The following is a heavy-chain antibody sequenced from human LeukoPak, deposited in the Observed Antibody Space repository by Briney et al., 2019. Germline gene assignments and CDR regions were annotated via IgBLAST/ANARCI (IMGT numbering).Heavy chain of an antibody. CDR3: ARGGGLDV. J-gene: IGHJ6*02. Sequence: GGSLRLSCVASGFAFSSYWMNWARQAPGKGLEWVASINHNGNVNYYVDSVKGRFTISRDNAKNSLYLQMSNLRAEDTAVYFCARGGGLDVWGQGATVTVSS. V-gene: IGHV3-7*03. CDR1: GFAFSSYW. CDR2: INHNGNVN. D-gene: IGHD3-16*01.